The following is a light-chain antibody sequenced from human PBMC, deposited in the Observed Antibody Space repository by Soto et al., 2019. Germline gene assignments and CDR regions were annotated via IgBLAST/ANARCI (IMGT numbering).Light chain of an antibody. CDR1: QSISGW. Sequence: DIRMTQSPSTLSASVGDTVTITCRASQSISGWLAWYQQKPGKAPKLLIYKASSLESGVPSRFSGSGSGTDFTLTISRLEPEDFAVYYCQQYGSSPWTFGQGTKVDIK. J-gene: IGKJ1*01. V-gene: IGKV1-5*03. CDR2: KAS. CDR3: QQYGSSPWT.